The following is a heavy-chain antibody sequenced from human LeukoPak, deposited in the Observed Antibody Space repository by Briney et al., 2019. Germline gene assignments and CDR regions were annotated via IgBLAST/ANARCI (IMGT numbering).Heavy chain of an antibody. D-gene: IGHD6-19*01. CDR3: ARVRYAWLVNRDFDY. Sequence: ASVKVSCQASGYTFTGYYMHWVRQAPGQGLEWMGWINPNSGGTNYAQKFQGRVTMTRDTSISTAYMELSRLRSDDTAVYYCARVRYAWLVNRDFDYWGQGTLVTVSS. V-gene: IGHV1-2*02. J-gene: IGHJ4*02. CDR1: GYTFTGYY. CDR2: INPNSGGT.